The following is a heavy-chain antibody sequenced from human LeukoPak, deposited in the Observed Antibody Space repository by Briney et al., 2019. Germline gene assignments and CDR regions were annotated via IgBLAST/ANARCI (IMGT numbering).Heavy chain of an antibody. Sequence: GGSLRLSCAASGFTFSDSAIHWVRQASGKGLEWVGRIRGKGYSDPPAYVVSVNGRFTVSRDDSKSTAYLQMNSLKAEDTAVYFCTVPQSGGNWFAPWGPGTQVTVS. V-gene: IGHV3-73*01. J-gene: IGHJ5*02. D-gene: IGHD3-16*01. CDR1: GFTFSDSA. CDR2: IRGKGYSDPP. CDR3: TVPQSGGNWFAP.